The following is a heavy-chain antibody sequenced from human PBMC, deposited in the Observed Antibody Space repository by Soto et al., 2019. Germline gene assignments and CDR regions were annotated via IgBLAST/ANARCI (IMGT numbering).Heavy chain of an antibody. D-gene: IGHD2-21*01. CDR3: ASGENVFDY. V-gene: IGHV4-59*01. CDR2: IYYSGST. CDR1: GDSISSYY. J-gene: IGHJ4*02. Sequence: SETLSLTCTVSGDSISSYYWSWIRQPPGKGLEWIGYIYYSGSTNYNPSLKSRVTISVDTSKNQFSLKLSSVTAADTAVYYCASGENVFDYWGQGTLVTVSS.